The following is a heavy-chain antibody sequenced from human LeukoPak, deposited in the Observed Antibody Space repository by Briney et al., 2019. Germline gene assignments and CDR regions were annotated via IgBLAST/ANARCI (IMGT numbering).Heavy chain of an antibody. D-gene: IGHD1/OR15-1a*01. CDR3: AKTRGDY. Sequence: GGSLRLSCAASGFTFSSYDMHWVRQATGKGLEWVSAIGTAGDTYYPGSVKGRFTISRDNSKNTLYLQMNSLRAEDTAVYYCAKTRGDYWGQGTLVTVSS. J-gene: IGHJ4*02. V-gene: IGHV3-13*01. CDR2: IGTAGDT. CDR1: GFTFSSYD.